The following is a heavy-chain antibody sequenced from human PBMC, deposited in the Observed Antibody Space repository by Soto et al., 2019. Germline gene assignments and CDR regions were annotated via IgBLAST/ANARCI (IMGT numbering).Heavy chain of an antibody. CDR2: IYYSGST. Sequence: SETLSLTCTVSGGSISSYYWSWIRQPPGKGLEWIGYIYYSGSTNYNPSLKSRVTISVDTSKNQFSRKLSSVTAADTAVYYCARHSVKRYDILTGYYSDYYGMDVWGQGTTVTVSS. D-gene: IGHD3-9*01. J-gene: IGHJ6*02. CDR3: ARHSVKRYDILTGYYSDYYGMDV. V-gene: IGHV4-59*08. CDR1: GGSISSYY.